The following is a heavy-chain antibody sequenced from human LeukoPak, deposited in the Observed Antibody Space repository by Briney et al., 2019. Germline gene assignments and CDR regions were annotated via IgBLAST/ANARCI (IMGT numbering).Heavy chain of an antibody. Sequence: SETLSVICTVSGGSISSSSYYWGWIRQPPGKGLEWIGSIYYSGSTYYNPSLKSRVTISVDTSKNQFSLKLSSVTAADTAVCYCARVRLRGTRVNWFDPWGQGTLVTVSS. D-gene: IGHD2-2*01. J-gene: IGHJ5*02. CDR3: ARVRLRGTRVNWFDP. V-gene: IGHV4-39*07. CDR1: GGSISSSSYY. CDR2: IYYSGST.